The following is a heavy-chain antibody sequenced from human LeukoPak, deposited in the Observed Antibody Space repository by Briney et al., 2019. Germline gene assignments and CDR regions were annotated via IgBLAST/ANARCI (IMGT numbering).Heavy chain of an antibody. V-gene: IGHV4-59*01. D-gene: IGHD2-21*02. CDR3: ASGYCGGACQLGGVDM. J-gene: IGHJ3*02. Sequence: SSETLSLTCTVSGGSITSYYWNWIRQPPGKGLEWIGRIYYDGSIIYNPSLKSRVTISVDTSKNQFSLKLSSVTAADTAVYYCASGYCGGACQLGGVDMWGQGTMVTVSS. CDR1: GGSITSYY. CDR2: IYYDGSI.